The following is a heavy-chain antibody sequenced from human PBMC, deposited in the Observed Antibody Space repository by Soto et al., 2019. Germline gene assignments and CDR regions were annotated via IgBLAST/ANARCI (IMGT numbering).Heavy chain of an antibody. Sequence: PGGFLRLSCAASGFTFSTSAMNWVPQAPGKGLEWVSYISSGGSTIYYADSVKGRFTISRDNAKNSLYLQMNSLRAEDTALYYCARGGSSWSVDYWGQGTLVTVSS. CDR2: ISSGGSTI. D-gene: IGHD6-13*01. CDR3: ARGGSSWSVDY. J-gene: IGHJ4*02. CDR1: GFTFSTSA. V-gene: IGHV3-48*01.